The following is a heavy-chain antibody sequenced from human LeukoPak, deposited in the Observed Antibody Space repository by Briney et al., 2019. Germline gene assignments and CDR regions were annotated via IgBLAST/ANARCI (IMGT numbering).Heavy chain of an antibody. Sequence: PSETLSLTCTVSSGSISSSSYYWGWIRQPPGMGLEWIGSMYYSGSTYYNPFLKSRVTISVDTSKSQFSLKLSSVTAADTAVYYCAREMRSPRRGFDYWDQGTLVTVSS. CDR3: AREMRSPRRGFDY. J-gene: IGHJ4*02. CDR2: MYYSGST. V-gene: IGHV4-39*07. D-gene: IGHD1-14*01. CDR1: SGSISSSSYY.